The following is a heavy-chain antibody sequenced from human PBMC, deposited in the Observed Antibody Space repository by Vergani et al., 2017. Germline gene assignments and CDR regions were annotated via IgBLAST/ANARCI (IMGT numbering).Heavy chain of an antibody. CDR3: ARDSRSGSSSGFLPYYYYYMDV. CDR1: GGSFSAYY. V-gene: IGHV4-34*01. J-gene: IGHJ6*03. CDR2: INHSGST. Sequence: QVQLQQWGAGLLKPSETLSLTCAVYGGSFSAYYWSWIRQPPGKGLEWIGEINHSGSTNYNPSLKSRVTISVDTSKNQFSLKLSSVTAADTAVYYCARDSRSGSSSGFLPYYYYYMDVWGKGTTVTVSS. D-gene: IGHD6-6*01.